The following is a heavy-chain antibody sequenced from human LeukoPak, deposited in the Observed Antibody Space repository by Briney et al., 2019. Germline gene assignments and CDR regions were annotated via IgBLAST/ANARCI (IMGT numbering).Heavy chain of an antibody. CDR1: GFTFDDYG. J-gene: IGHJ6*03. V-gene: IGHV3-20*04. CDR2: INWNGGST. D-gene: IGHD1-7*01. CDR3: ARTGDKDWKYLGRSGKYYFYMDV. Sequence: PGGSLRLSCAASGFTFDDYGMSWVRQGPGKGLEWVSGINWNGGSTGYADSVKGRFTIPRDNAKNSLYLQMNSLRAEDTALYYCARTGDKDWKYLGRSGKYYFYMDVWGKGTKVNV.